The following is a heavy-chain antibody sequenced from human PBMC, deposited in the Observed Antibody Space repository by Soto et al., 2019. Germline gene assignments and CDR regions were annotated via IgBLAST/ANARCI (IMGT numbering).Heavy chain of an antibody. V-gene: IGHV1-18*01. D-gene: IGHD3-9*01. CDR2: ISAYNGNT. Sequence: QVQLVQSGAEVKKPGASVKVSCKASGYTFTSYGINWVRQAPGQGLVCMGWISAYNGNTKYAQNLQGRVTMTTDTSTSMAYMKLRSLRSDVTAVYYCASSPGVTNEILTGYLHYFDYWGQDSAGTVSS. CDR3: ASSPGVTNEILTGYLHYFDY. CDR1: GYTFTSYG. J-gene: IGHJ4*02.